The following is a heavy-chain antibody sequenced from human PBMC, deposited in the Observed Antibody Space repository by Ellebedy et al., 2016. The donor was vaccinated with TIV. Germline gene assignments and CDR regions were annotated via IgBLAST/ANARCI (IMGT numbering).Heavy chain of an antibody. Sequence: KVSCXGSGYSFTSYWIGWVRQMPGKGLEWMGIIYPGDSDTRYSPSFQGQVTISADKSISTAYLQWSSLKASDTAMYYCARVGGPYGDYVSFDIWGQGTMVTVSS. V-gene: IGHV5-51*01. CDR1: GYSFTSYW. CDR3: ARVGGPYGDYVSFDI. J-gene: IGHJ3*02. CDR2: IYPGDSDT. D-gene: IGHD4-17*01.